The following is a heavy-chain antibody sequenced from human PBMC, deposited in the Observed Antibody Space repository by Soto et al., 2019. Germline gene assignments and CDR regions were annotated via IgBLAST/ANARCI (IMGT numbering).Heavy chain of an antibody. V-gene: IGHV4-59*01. CDR3: ARVGGVAARTFDY. CDR2: LYYSGNT. Sequence: ETLSLTCPVSGGSISPFYWSWVRQPPGKGLEWIGYLYYSGNTNYNPSLKSRVTISVDASKNQVSLRLTSVTAADTAVYYCARVGGVAARTFDYWGQGTVVTVSS. CDR1: GGSISPFY. D-gene: IGHD2-15*01. J-gene: IGHJ4*02.